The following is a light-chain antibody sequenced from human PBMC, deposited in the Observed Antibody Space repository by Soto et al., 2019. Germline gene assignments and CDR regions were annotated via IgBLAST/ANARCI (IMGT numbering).Light chain of an antibody. CDR1: SSDVGGYNY. CDR3: SSYTSSGTLVL. V-gene: IGLV2-14*01. J-gene: IGLJ2*01. Sequence: QSALTQPASVSESPGQSITIPCTGTSSDVGGYNYVSWYQQYPGIAPKLLIYDVTNRPSGVSNRFSGSKSGITASLTISGLQAEDEAIYYCSSYTSSGTLVLFGGGTKLTVL. CDR2: DVT.